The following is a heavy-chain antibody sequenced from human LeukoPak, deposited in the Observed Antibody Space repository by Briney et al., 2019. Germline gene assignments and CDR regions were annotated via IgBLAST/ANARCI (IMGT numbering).Heavy chain of an antibody. V-gene: IGHV4-59*12. CDR2: IYYSGST. CDR1: GGSISSYY. Sequence: SETLSLTCTVSGGSISSYYWSWIRQPPGKGLEWIGYIYYSGSTNYNPSLKSRVTISVDTSKNQFSLKLSSVTAADTAVYYCARERYYDSSGYLIDYWGQGTLVTVSS. D-gene: IGHD3-22*01. CDR3: ARERYYDSSGYLIDY. J-gene: IGHJ4*02.